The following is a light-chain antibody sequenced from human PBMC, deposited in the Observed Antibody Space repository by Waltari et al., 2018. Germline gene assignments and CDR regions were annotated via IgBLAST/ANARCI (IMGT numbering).Light chain of an antibody. Sequence: DIQMTQSPSPVSASVGDRVTITCRASQDIASLLAWYQQKPGKAPKLLIYAASGLKSGVPSRFSCSGSGTDFTLTISSLQPEDFATYCYQQAHTFPFTFGQGTKVEIK. CDR2: AAS. V-gene: IGKV1-12*01. J-gene: IGKJ2*01. CDR3: QQAHTFPFT. CDR1: QDIASL.